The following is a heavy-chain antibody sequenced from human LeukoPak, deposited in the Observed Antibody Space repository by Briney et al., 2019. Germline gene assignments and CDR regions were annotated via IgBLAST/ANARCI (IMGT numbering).Heavy chain of an antibody. CDR1: GYTFTGYY. D-gene: IGHD2-21*01. Sequence: ASVKVSCKASGYTFTGYYMHWVRQAPGQGLEWMGWINPNSGGTNYAQKFQGRVTMTRDTSISTAYMELSRLRSDDTAVYYCARMCGGDFLDAFDIWGQGTMVTVSS. J-gene: IGHJ3*02. CDR2: INPNSGGT. CDR3: ARMCGGDFLDAFDI. V-gene: IGHV1-2*02.